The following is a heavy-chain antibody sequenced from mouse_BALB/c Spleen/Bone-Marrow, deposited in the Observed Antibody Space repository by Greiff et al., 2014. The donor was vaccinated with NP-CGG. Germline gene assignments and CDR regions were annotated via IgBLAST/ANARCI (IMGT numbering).Heavy chain of an antibody. CDR1: GYSFTGYF. J-gene: IGHJ4*01. CDR3: GRWGDGYYYARDY. Sequence: VQLQQSGPDLVKPGASVKLSCKASGYSFTGYFLNWVRQSHGKSLEWIGRINPFNGDTFYNQKFKGKATLTVDKSSTTAHMELLSLTSEDSAVYYCGRWGDGYYYARDYWGQGTSVTVSS. D-gene: IGHD2-3*01. CDR2: INPFNGDT. V-gene: IGHV1-37*01.